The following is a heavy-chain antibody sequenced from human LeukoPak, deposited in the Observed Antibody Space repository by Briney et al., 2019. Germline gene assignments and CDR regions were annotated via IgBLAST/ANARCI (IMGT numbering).Heavy chain of an antibody. J-gene: IGHJ6*03. Sequence: GGSLRLSCAASGFTFSNYWMSWVRQAPGKGLEWVANIKLDASEKYYVDSVKGRFTISRDNARNSLYLQMNSLRAEDTAVYYCAKDRCSNGIGCYYYYMDVWGKGTTVTISS. V-gene: IGHV3-7*01. CDR2: IKLDASEK. D-gene: IGHD2-8*01. CDR3: AKDRCSNGIGCYYYYMDV. CDR1: GFTFSNYW.